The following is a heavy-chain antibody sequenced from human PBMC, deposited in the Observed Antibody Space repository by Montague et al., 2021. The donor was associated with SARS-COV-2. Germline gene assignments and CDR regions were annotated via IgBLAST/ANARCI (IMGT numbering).Heavy chain of an antibody. D-gene: IGHD6-13*01. Sequence: SETLSLTCTVSGGSISSYSWTWIRQPPGKGMEWVGFIHNSASTNYNPSLSRRVTISVDTSKNNFSLKLSPVAAADAAVSYCAGVGRGSSWYEVAFDIWGQGTMVTVSS. V-gene: IGHV4-59*01. J-gene: IGHJ3*02. CDR3: AGVGRGSSWYEVAFDI. CDR2: IHNSAST. CDR1: GGSISSYS.